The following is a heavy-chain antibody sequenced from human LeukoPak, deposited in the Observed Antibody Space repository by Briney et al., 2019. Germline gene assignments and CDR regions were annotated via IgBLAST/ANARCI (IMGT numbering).Heavy chain of an antibody. CDR1: GYSFVLYG. J-gene: IGHJ3*02. V-gene: IGHV1-18*01. Sequence: ASVKVSCKASGYSFVLYGISWVRQAPGQGLEWMGWISAYNGNTNYAQKFQGRVTMTRDTSISTAYMELSRLRSDDTAVYYCATPYYDSSGYYFRFAAFDIWGQGTMVTVSS. D-gene: IGHD3-22*01. CDR2: ISAYNGNT. CDR3: ATPYYDSSGYYFRFAAFDI.